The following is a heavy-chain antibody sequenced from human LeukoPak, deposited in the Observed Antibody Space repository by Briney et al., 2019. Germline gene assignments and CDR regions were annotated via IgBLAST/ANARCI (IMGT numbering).Heavy chain of an antibody. J-gene: IGHJ4*02. CDR3: ARERYHTGRVFDY. V-gene: IGHV1-3*01. Sequence: GWIIAGNRNTKYSQKFQARVTITMDTSASTAYMELSSLRSQATAVYSCARERYHTGRVFDYWGQGTLVTVSS. D-gene: IGHD1-14*01. CDR2: IIAGNRNT.